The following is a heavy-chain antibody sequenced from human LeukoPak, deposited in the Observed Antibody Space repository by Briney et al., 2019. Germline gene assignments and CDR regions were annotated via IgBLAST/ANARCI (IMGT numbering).Heavy chain of an antibody. CDR3: ARDRPFDY. J-gene: IGHJ4*02. V-gene: IGHV3-23*01. CDR2: TVAGYSET. CDR1: GFTISGHA. Sequence: GGSLRLSCVASGFTISGHAMSWVRQAPAKGLEWVSITVAGYSETHYADSVRGRFTISRDNSKNTLYPQMNSLRAEDTAVYYCARDRPFDYWGQGTLVTVSS.